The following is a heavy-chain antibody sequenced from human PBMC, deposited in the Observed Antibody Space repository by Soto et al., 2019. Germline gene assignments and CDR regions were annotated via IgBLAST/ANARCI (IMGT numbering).Heavy chain of an antibody. V-gene: IGHV3-23*01. Sequence: EVQLLESGGGLVQPGGSLRLSCAASGFTFSSYAMSWVRQAPGKGLEWVSAISGSGGSTYYADSVKGRFTSSRDNSKNTLYLQMNSLRAEDTAVYYCAIQDIVVVVAAPRFFDYWGQGTMVTVSS. CDR1: GFTFSSYA. D-gene: IGHD2-15*01. CDR2: ISGSGGST. J-gene: IGHJ4*02. CDR3: AIQDIVVVVAAPRFFDY.